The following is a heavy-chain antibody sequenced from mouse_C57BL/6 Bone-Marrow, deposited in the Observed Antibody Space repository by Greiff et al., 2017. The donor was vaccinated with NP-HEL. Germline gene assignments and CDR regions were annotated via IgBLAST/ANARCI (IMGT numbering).Heavy chain of an antibody. D-gene: IGHD2-1*01. CDR2: IDPSDSYT. CDR3: ARRGYGNYDWFAY. V-gene: IGHV1-69*01. J-gene: IGHJ3*01. Sequence: QVQLQQPGAELVKPGASVKMSCKASGYTFTSYWITWVKQRPGQGLEWIGEIDPSDSYTNYNQKFKGKSTLTVDKSSSTAYMQLSSLTSEDSAVYYCARRGYGNYDWFAYWGQGTLVTVSA. CDR1: GYTFTSYW.